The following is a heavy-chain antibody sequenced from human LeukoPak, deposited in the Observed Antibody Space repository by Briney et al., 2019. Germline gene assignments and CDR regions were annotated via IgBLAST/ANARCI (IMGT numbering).Heavy chain of an antibody. CDR2: ISSSGSTI. V-gene: IGHV3-48*04. Sequence: GGSLRLSCAASGFTFSKHSMNWVRQAPGKGLEWVSYISSSGSTIYYADSVKGRFTISRDNAKNSLYLQMNSLRAEDTAVYYCARPRDRFGYYYDSSGYSAWGQGTLVTVSS. CDR1: GFTFSKHS. CDR3: ARPRDRFGYYYDSSGYSA. J-gene: IGHJ5*02. D-gene: IGHD3-22*01.